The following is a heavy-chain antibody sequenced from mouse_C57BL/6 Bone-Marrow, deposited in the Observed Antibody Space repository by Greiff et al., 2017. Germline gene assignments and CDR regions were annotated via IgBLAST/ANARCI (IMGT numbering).Heavy chain of an antibody. CDR3: ARRGYGSSPYYFDY. Sequence: QVQLQQSGTELVKPGASVKLSCKASGYTFTSYGMHWVKQRPGQGLEWIGNINPSNGGTNYNEKFKGKATLTVDKSSSTAYMQLSSLQSGDSAVYYCARRGYGSSPYYFDYWGKGTTLTVSS. CDR1: GYTFTSYG. D-gene: IGHD1-1*01. CDR2: INPSNGGT. J-gene: IGHJ2*01. V-gene: IGHV1-53*01.